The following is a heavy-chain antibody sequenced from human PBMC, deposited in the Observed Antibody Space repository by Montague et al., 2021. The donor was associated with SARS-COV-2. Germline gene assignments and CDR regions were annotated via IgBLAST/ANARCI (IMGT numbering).Heavy chain of an antibody. D-gene: IGHD3-22*01. CDR1: GGSLSNYY. J-gene: IGHJ4*02. CDR2: INHRGSS. CDR3: ARGRQHFNMIVVVMTGGEYFFDD. Sequence: SETLSLTCGINGGSLSNYYWSWIRQPPGKGLEWIGEINHRGSSNYSPSLKSRVTISVDTTKNQFSLRLSSVTAADTAVYYCARGRQHFNMIVVVMTGGEYFFDDWGQGTLATVSS. V-gene: IGHV4-34*01.